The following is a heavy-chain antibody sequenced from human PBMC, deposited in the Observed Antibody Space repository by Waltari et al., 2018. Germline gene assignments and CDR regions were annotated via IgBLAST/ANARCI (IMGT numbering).Heavy chain of an antibody. Sequence: EGQLVESGGGLVQPGGSLTVSCAASGFNFINAWMYWGRQTPGKGLEWVGRIKSKGDGGTIDYGAPVKGRFTISRDDSEDMLYLQMNSLKTEDTALYYCTTDTFYMKGFDPWGQGTLVTVSS. CDR1: GFNFINAW. V-gene: IGHV3-15*01. CDR3: TTDTFYMKGFDP. CDR2: IKSKGDGGTI. D-gene: IGHD4-4*01. J-gene: IGHJ5*02.